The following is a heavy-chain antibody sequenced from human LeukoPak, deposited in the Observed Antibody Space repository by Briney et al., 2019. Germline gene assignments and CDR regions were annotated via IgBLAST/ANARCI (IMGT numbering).Heavy chain of an antibody. CDR3: ARLIYCGGDCYCFDY. CDR2: ISAYNGNT. J-gene: IGHJ4*02. Sequence: GASVKVSCKASGGTFSSYAISWVRQAPGQGLEWMGWISAYNGNTNYAQKLQGRVTMTTDTSTSTAYMELRSLRSDDTAVYYCARLIYCGGDCYCFDYWGQGTLVTVSS. D-gene: IGHD2-21*01. CDR1: GGTFSSYA. V-gene: IGHV1-18*01.